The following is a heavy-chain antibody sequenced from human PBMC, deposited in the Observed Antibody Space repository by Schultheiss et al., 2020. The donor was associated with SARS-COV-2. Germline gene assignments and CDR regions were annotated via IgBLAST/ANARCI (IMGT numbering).Heavy chain of an antibody. V-gene: IGHV3-74*01. Sequence: GGSLRLSCAASGFTFSSYWMHWVRQAPGKGLVWVSRINSDGSSTSYADSVKGRFTISRDNAKNTLYLQMNSLRAEDTAVYYCASITGTTYNLYYFDYWGQGTLVTVSS. CDR3: ASITGTTYNLYYFDY. J-gene: IGHJ4*02. D-gene: IGHD1-7*01. CDR1: GFTFSSYW. CDR2: INSDGSST.